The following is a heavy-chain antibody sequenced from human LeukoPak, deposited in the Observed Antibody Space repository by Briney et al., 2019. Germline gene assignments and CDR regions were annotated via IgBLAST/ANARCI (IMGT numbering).Heavy chain of an antibody. Sequence: PGGSLRLSCAVSGFIFSDYWMNWVRQAPGKGLEWVANIEQDGSEEYYVDSVKGRFTISRDNAKNSLYLQLNSLRAEDTAVYYCARGEVDSNVDYWGQGTMVTVSS. D-gene: IGHD3-22*01. J-gene: IGHJ4*02. CDR3: ARGEVDSNVDY. CDR2: IEQDGSEE. CDR1: GFIFSDYW. V-gene: IGHV3-7*05.